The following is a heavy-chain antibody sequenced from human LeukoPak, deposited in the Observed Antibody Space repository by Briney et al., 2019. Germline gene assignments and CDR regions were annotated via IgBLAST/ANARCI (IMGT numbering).Heavy chain of an antibody. D-gene: IGHD3-10*01. J-gene: IGHJ4*02. CDR1: GFTFSSYG. CDR3: ARPRITMVRGVIGGLFY. Sequence: GSLRLSCAASGFTFSSYGMSWVRQPPGKGLEWIGEINHSGSTNYNPSLKSRVTISVDTSKNQFSLKLSSVTAAATAVYYCARPRITMVRGVIGGLFYWGQGTLVTVSS. V-gene: IGHV4-34*01. CDR2: INHSGST.